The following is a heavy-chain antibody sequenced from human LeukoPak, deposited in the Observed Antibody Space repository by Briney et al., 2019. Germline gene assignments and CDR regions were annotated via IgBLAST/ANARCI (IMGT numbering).Heavy chain of an antibody. Sequence: GGSLRLSCAASGFTFSSYAMSWIRQAPGKGLEWVSTISGSAISTYYADSVKGRFTISRDNSRNTLYLQMNSLRAEDTALFYCAKGDNNILTGYYNSFDSWGQGTLVTVST. V-gene: IGHV3-23*01. J-gene: IGHJ4*02. CDR1: GFTFSSYA. D-gene: IGHD3-9*01. CDR2: ISGSAIST. CDR3: AKGDNNILTGYYNSFDS.